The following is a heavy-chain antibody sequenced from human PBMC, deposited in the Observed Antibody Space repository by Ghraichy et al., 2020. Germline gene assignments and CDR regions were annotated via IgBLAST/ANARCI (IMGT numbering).Heavy chain of an antibody. CDR1: GFTVSSNY. D-gene: IGHD4-17*01. Sequence: GSLRLSCAAFGFTVSSNYMSWVRQAPGKGLEWVSVIYSGGSTYYADSVKGRFTISRDNSKNTLYLQMNSLRAEDTAVYYCAREGVDGDDYYYYGMDVWGQGTTVTVSS. CDR3: AREGVDGDDYYYYGMDV. J-gene: IGHJ6*02. V-gene: IGHV3-53*01. CDR2: IYSGGST.